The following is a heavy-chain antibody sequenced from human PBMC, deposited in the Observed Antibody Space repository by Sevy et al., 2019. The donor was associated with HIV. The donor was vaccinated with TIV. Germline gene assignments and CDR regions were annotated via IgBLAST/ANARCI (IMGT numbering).Heavy chain of an antibody. V-gene: IGHV3-21*01. J-gene: IGHJ4*02. CDR2: ISSTSSYI. D-gene: IGHD1-26*01. CDR1: GFTFSSYS. CDR3: TRDQGELLSDY. Sequence: GGSLRLSCAASGFTFSSYSMNWVRQAPGKGLEWVSSISSTSSYIYYADSVKGRFTISRDNAKNSLYLQMSSLRAEDTAVYYCTRDQGELLSDYWGQGTLVTVSS.